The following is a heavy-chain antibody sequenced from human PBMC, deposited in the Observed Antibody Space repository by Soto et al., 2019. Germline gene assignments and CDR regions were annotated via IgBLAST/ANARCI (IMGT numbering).Heavy chain of an antibody. CDR2: FDPEDGET. CDR1: GYTLTELS. V-gene: IGHV1-24*01. CDR3: ATDLYAVARDSSGYYKDV. J-gene: IGHJ6*02. Sequence: ASVKVSCKVSGYTLTELSMHWVRQTPGKGLEWMGGFDPEDGETIYAQKFQGRVTMTEDTSTDTAYMELSSLRSEDTAVYYCATDLYAVARDSSGYYKDVWGQGTTVTVSS. D-gene: IGHD3-22*01.